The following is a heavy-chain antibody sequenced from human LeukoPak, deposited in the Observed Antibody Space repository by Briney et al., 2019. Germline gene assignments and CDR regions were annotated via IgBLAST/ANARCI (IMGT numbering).Heavy chain of an antibody. CDR1: GFSFSSYS. Sequence: GGSLRLSCAASGFSFSSYSMNWVRQAPGKGLEWVSYISSRSSTTDYADSVKGRFTISRDNAKNSLNLQMNSLRDEDTAVYYCVRTPPTLGYCTETSCPFDHWGQGALVSVSS. J-gene: IGHJ4*02. CDR2: ISSRSSTT. V-gene: IGHV3-48*02. D-gene: IGHD2-8*02. CDR3: VRTPPTLGYCTETSCPFDH.